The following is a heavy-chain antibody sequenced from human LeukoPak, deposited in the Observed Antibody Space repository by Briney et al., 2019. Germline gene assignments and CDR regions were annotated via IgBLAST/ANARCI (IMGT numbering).Heavy chain of an antibody. J-gene: IGHJ6*02. CDR2: IIPIFGTA. Sequence: SSAKVSCKASGGTFSSYAISWVRQAPGQGLEWMGGIIPIFGTANYAQKFQGRVTITADESTSTAYMELSSLRSEDTAVYYCARARYCSGGSCPHGGGMDVWGQGTTVTVSS. CDR3: ARARYCSGGSCPHGGGMDV. CDR1: GGTFSSYA. D-gene: IGHD2-15*01. V-gene: IGHV1-69*01.